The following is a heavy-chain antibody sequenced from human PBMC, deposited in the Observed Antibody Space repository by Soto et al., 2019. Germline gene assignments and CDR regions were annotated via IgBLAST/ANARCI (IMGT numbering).Heavy chain of an antibody. CDR1: GFTFSNAW. Sequence: EVQLVESGVGLVKPGGSLRLSCAASGFTFSNAWMSWVRQAPGKGLEWVGRIKSKTDGGTTDYAAPVKGRFTISRDDSKNNLYLQMISLKNDATAVYYCTTGPGYSNPYYYDYCMDVWGKGTTGTVS. V-gene: IGHV3-15*05. CDR2: IKSKTDGGTT. J-gene: IGHJ6*03. CDR3: TTGPGYSNPYYYDYCMDV. D-gene: IGHD6-13*01.